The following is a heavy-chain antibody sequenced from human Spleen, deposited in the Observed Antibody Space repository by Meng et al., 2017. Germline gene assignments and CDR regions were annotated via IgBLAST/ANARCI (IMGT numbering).Heavy chain of an antibody. CDR2: INHSGST. Sequence: LKHGGSGLLKPSRARYLTGVVSGGFFSDYYWGWIRQPPGKGLEWIGEINHSGSTNYNPSLESRATISVDTSQSNLSLKLSSVTAADSAVYYCARGPTTMAHDFDYWGQGTLVTVSS. J-gene: IGHJ4*02. D-gene: IGHD4-11*01. V-gene: IGHV4-34*01. CDR3: ARGPTTMAHDFDY. CDR1: GGFFSDYY.